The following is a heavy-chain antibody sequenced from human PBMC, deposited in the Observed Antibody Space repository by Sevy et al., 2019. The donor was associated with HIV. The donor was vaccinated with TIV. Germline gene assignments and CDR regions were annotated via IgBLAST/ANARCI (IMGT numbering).Heavy chain of an antibody. J-gene: IGHJ4*02. CDR2: IIPILGTV. CDR1: GGTFSSYG. Sequence: ASVKVSCKASGGTFSSYGISWVRQAPGQGLEWMGGIIPILGTVNYAQKFQGRVTITADESTKTAYMELSSLRSDDRAVYYCARGGGNGWYYFDYWGQETLVTVSS. V-gene: IGHV1-69*13. CDR3: ARGGGNGWYYFDY. D-gene: IGHD6-19*01.